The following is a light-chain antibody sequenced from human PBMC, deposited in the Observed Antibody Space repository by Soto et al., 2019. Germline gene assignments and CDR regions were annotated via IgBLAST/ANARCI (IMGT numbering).Light chain of an antibody. CDR1: QSVSSY. CDR2: DAS. CDR3: QQRGT. Sequence: EIVVTQSPATLSLSPGERATLSCRASQSVSSYLAWYQHKPGQAPRLLIHDASSRATGVPPRFSGSGSGTDFTLTISSLEPEDFAVYYCQQRGTFGQGTRLEIK. V-gene: IGKV3-11*01. J-gene: IGKJ5*01.